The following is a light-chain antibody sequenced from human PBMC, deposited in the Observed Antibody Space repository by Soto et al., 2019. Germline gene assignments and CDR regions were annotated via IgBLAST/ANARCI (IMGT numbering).Light chain of an antibody. V-gene: IGLV2-14*03. CDR1: SSDVGAYDY. CDR2: EVS. Sequence: QSVLTQPASVSGSPGQSIAISCTGTSSDVGAYDYVSWYQQHPDKAPKLMICEVSNRPSGVSDRFSGSKSVNTATLTISGLQAGDEADYDCASYTTTSTRVFGTGTKVTV. CDR3: ASYTTTSTRV. J-gene: IGLJ1*01.